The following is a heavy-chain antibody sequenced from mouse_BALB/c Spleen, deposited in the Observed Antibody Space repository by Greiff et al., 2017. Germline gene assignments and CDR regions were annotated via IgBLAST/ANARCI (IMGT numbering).Heavy chain of an antibody. CDR3: ASDGYDENFDV. Sequence: EVMLVESGGGLVKPGGSLKLSCAASGFTFSSYAMSWVRQTPEKRLEWVATISSGGSYTYYPDSVKGRFTISRDNAKNTLYLQMSSLRSEDTAMYYCASDGYDENFDVWGAGTTVTVSS. J-gene: IGHJ1*01. CDR1: GFTFSSYA. D-gene: IGHD2-2*01. V-gene: IGHV5-9-1*01. CDR2: ISSGGSYT.